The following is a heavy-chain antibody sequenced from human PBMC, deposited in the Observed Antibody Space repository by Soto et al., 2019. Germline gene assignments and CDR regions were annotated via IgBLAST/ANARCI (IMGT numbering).Heavy chain of an antibody. J-gene: IGHJ4*02. CDR1: GFTFSSYW. D-gene: IGHD3-22*01. Sequence: EVQLVESGGGLVQPGGSLRLSCAASGFTFSSYWMHWVRQAPGKGLVGVSRINSDGSSTSYADSVKGRFTISRDNAKNTLYLQMNSLRAGDTAVYYCARDPEGDYYDSSGTTYDYWGQGTLVTVSS. CDR3: ARDPEGDYYDSSGTTYDY. CDR2: INSDGSST. V-gene: IGHV3-74*01.